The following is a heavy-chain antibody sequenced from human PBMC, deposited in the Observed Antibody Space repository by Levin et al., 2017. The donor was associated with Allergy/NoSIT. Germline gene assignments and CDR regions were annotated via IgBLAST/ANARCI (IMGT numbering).Heavy chain of an antibody. V-gene: IGHV3-7*01. D-gene: IGHD4-17*01. Sequence: GESLKISCAASGFTFSNYWMSWVRQAPGKGLEWVANIKQDGSDKYYVDSVKGRFTISRDNAKNSLYLQMNSLRVEDTAVYYCARDGYGDYVIGPRYNWFDPWGQGTLVTVSS. J-gene: IGHJ5*02. CDR2: IKQDGSDK. CDR3: ARDGYGDYVIGPRYNWFDP. CDR1: GFTFSNYW.